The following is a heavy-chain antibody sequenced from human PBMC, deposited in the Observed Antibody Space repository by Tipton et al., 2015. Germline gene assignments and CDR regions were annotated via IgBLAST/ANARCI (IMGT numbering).Heavy chain of an antibody. Sequence: TLSLTCAVSGESFSKYYWSWIRQSPGKGLEWIGEINDSGKSNYNPSLKSRVTISVDTSKNQFSLKLSSVTAANTAVYYCAREAVARYYYGMDVWGHGTTVTVSS. D-gene: IGHD6-19*01. V-gene: IGHV4-34*01. J-gene: IGHJ6*02. CDR2: INDSGKS. CDR1: GESFSKYY. CDR3: AREAVARYYYGMDV.